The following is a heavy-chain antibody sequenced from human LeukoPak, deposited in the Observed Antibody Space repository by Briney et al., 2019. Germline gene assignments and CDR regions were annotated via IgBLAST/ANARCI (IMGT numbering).Heavy chain of an antibody. CDR3: AKSRLSGINDAFDI. V-gene: IGHV3-23*01. CDR2: ISGSAGIT. Sequence: SGGSLRLSCAASGFTFSSYGMSWVRQAPGKGLEWVSAISGSAGITFYADSVKGRFTISRDNAKNTLYLQMNSLRAEDTALYYCAKSRLSGINDAFDIWGQGTMVTVSS. D-gene: IGHD3-3*01. CDR1: GFTFSSYG. J-gene: IGHJ3*02.